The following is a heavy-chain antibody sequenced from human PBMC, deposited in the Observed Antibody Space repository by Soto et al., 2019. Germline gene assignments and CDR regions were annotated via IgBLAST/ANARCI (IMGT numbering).Heavy chain of an antibody. J-gene: IGHJ4*02. CDR2: IRSKANSYAT. V-gene: IGHV3-73*02. Sequence: EVQLVESGGGLVQPGGSLKLSCATSGFSFSGSAMHWVRQASGKGLEWVGRIRSKANSYATAYAASVKGRFTISRGDSKNTAYLQMNSLKTEDTAVYYCSRRGAVAGVHLDYWGQGTLVTVSS. CDR3: SRRGAVAGVHLDY. CDR1: GFSFSGSA. D-gene: IGHD6-19*01.